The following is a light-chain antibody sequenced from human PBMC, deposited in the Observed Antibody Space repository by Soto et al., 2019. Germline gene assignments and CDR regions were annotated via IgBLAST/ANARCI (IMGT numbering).Light chain of an antibody. CDR3: CSYAGSSWV. J-gene: IGLJ3*02. V-gene: IGLV2-23*01. CDR1: SSDVGSYNL. CDR2: EGS. Sequence: QAASVSGSPGQSITISCTGTSSDVGSYNLVSWYQQHPGKAPKLMIYEGSKRPSGVSNRFSGSKSGYTASLTISGLQAEDEADYYCCSYAGSSWVFGGGTKLTVL.